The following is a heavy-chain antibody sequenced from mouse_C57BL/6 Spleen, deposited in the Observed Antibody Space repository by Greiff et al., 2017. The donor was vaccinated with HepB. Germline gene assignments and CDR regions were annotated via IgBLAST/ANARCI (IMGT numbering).Heavy chain of an antibody. CDR1: GFTFSDYG. D-gene: IGHD1-1*01. Sequence: EVMLVESGGGLVKPGGSLKLSCAASGFTFSDYGMHWVRQAPEKGLEWVAYISSGSSTIYYADTVKGRFTISRDNAKNTLFLQMTSLRSEDTAMYYCARGDGSSYEGFAYWGQGTLVTVSA. CDR2: ISSGSSTI. J-gene: IGHJ3*01. V-gene: IGHV5-17*01. CDR3: ARGDGSSYEGFAY.